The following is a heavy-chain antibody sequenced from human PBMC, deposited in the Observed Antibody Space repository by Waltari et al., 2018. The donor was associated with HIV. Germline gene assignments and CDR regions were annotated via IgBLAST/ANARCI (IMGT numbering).Heavy chain of an antibody. CDR2: INHSGNT. CDR3: ARGGVGVRGPHVGY. Sequence: QVQLQQWGAGLLKPSETLSLTCAVYGGSFSGYYWGWTRQHPGKGVEWIGEINHSGNTNYNPCLKSRVAISVATAKKQFSLKLSSVTAADTAVYYWARGGVGVRGPHVGYWGQGTVVTGAS. CDR1: GGSFSGYY. D-gene: IGHD3-10*01. J-gene: IGHJ4*02. V-gene: IGHV4-34*01.